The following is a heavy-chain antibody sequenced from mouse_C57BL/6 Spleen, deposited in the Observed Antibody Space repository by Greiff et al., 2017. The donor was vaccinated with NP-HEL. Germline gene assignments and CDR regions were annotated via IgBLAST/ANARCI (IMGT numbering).Heavy chain of an antibody. V-gene: IGHV1-15*01. CDR2: IDPETGGT. J-gene: IGHJ4*01. Sequence: VQLQQSGAELVRPGASVTLSCKASGCTFTDYEMHWVKQTPVHGLEWIGAIDPETGGTAYNQKFKGKAILTADKSSSTAYMELRSLTSEDSAVYYCTNYDYYAMDYWGQGTSVTVSS. D-gene: IGHD1-1*02. CDR1: GCTFTDYE. CDR3: TNYDYYAMDY.